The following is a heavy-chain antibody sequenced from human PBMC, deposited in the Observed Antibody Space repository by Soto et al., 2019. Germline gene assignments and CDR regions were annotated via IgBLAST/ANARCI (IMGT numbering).Heavy chain of an antibody. CDR1: GGSISSSNW. D-gene: IGHD5-18*01. CDR2: IYHSGST. J-gene: IGHJ2*01. Sequence: QVQLQESGPGLVKPSGTLSLTCAVSGGSISSSNWWGWVRQPPGKGLEWIGEIYHSGSTNYNPSLKGRVTISVDKSKNQFSLKLSSVTAADTAVYYCARDSVDTAMVSRYFDLWGRGTLVTVSS. V-gene: IGHV4-4*02. CDR3: ARDSVDTAMVSRYFDL.